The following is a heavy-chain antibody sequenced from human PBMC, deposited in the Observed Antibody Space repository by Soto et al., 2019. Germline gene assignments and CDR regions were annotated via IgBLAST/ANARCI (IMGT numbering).Heavy chain of an antibody. Sequence: EVQLLESGGGLVQPGGSLRLSCAASGFTFSSYAMSWVRQAPGKGLEWVSAISGSGGSTSYAGSVKGRSTVSRDNSKNTRYLQMNSLRAEDTAVYYCAKEGGRGGGCFDYWGQGTLVTVSS. CDR3: AKEGGRGGGCFDY. V-gene: IGHV3-23*01. D-gene: IGHD3-16*01. CDR2: ISGSGGST. CDR1: GFTFSSYA. J-gene: IGHJ4*02.